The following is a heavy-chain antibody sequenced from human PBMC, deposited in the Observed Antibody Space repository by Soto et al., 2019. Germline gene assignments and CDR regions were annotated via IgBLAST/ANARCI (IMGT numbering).Heavy chain of an antibody. J-gene: IGHJ5*02. CDR1: GCSIIDSCSFY. Sequence: QVQMQESGPGLVKPSQTLYLSCSVSGCSIIDSCSFYWNWIRQHAVKGLEWIGYIYYSGSTYYNRSLKSEATSSLETAKNLYPLKLTSVTAADTAIYYCARGEVVASNGFDTWGQGTLVTVSA. CDR3: ARGEVVASNGFDT. V-gene: IGHV4-31*01. D-gene: IGHD2-15*01. CDR2: IYYSGST.